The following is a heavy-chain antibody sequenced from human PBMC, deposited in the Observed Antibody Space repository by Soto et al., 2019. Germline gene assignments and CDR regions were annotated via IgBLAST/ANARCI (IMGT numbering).Heavy chain of an antibody. CDR2: IKQDGSEK. D-gene: IGHD3-3*01. CDR1: GFTFSSYW. J-gene: IGHJ6*02. Sequence: PGGSLRLSCAASGFTFSSYWMSWVRQAPGKGLEWVANIKQDGSEKYYVDSVKGRFTISRDNAKNSLYLQMNSLRAEDTAVYYCATAGDFWSGYSYYYGMGVWGQGTTVTVSS. V-gene: IGHV3-7*03. CDR3: ATAGDFWSGYSYYYGMGV.